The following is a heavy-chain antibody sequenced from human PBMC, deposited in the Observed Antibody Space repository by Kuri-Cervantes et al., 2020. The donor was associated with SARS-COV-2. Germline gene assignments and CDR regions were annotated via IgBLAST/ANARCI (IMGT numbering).Heavy chain of an antibody. D-gene: IGHD3-22*01. J-gene: IGHJ6*02. CDR2: TRNKANSYTT. Sequence: GESLKISCAASGFTFSDHYMDWVRQAPGKGLEWVGRTRNKANSYTTEYAASVKGRFTISRDDSKNSLYPQMNSLKTEDTAVYYCARGNYCDSSGYFYYYGMDVWGQGTTVTVSS. V-gene: IGHV3-72*01. CDR1: GFTFSDHY. CDR3: ARGNYCDSSGYFYYYGMDV.